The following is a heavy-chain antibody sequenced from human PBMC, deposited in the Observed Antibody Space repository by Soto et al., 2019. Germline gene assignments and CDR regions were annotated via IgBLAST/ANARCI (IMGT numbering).Heavy chain of an antibody. V-gene: IGHV4-59*01. CDR3: ARRYGASFDY. Sequence: QVQLQESGPGLEKPSETLSLTGTVSGGSIISYYWSWIRQPAGKALEWIGYIYYSGSTNYNPSLKSRVTISVDTSKNQFSLKLSSVTAADTAVYYCARRYGASFDYWGQGTLVTVSS. J-gene: IGHJ4*02. CDR2: IYYSGST. CDR1: GGSIISYY. D-gene: IGHD4-17*01.